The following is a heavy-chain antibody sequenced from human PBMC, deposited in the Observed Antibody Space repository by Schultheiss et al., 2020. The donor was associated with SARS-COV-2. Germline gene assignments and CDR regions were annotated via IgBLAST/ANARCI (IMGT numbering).Heavy chain of an antibody. J-gene: IGHJ6*02. CDR3: ARASTDIVATSNYYGMDV. CDR2: ISAYNGNT. CDR1: GYTFTGYY. Sequence: ASVKVSCKASGYTFTGYYMHWVRQAPGQGLEWMGWISAYNGNTNYAQKLQGRVTMTTDTSTSTAYMELRSLRSDDTAVYYCARASTDIVATSNYYGMDVWGQGTTVTVSS. V-gene: IGHV1-18*04. D-gene: IGHD5-12*01.